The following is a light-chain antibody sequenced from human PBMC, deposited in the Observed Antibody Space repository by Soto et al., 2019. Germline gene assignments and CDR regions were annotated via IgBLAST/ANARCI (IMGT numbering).Light chain of an antibody. CDR2: DAS. Sequence: DIQMTQSPSTLSASVGDRVTMTCRASQSISSWLAWYQQKPGKAPKLLIYDASSLESGVPSRFSGSGSGTEFTLTISSLQPDDFVTYYCQQYNSYSPWTFGQGTKVDIK. CDR3: QQYNSYSPWT. J-gene: IGKJ1*01. V-gene: IGKV1-5*01. CDR1: QSISSW.